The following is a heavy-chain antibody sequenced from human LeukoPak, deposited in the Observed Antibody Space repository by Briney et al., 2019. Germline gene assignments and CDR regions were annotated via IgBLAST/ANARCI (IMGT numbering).Heavy chain of an antibody. J-gene: IGHJ6*02. Sequence: GGSLRLSCAASGFTFSDYYMSWIRQAPGKGLEWVSYISSSGSTIYYADSVKGRSTISRDNAKNSLYLQMNSLRAEDTAVYYCARDRVLPRYYGMDVWGQGTTVTVSS. CDR1: GFTFSDYY. D-gene: IGHD3-10*01. V-gene: IGHV3-11*01. CDR3: ARDRVLPRYYGMDV. CDR2: ISSSGSTI.